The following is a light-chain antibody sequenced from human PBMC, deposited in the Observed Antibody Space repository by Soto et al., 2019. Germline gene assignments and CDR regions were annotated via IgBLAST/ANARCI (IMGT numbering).Light chain of an antibody. V-gene: IGKV3-20*01. J-gene: IGKJ1*01. CDR1: QSVRSTD. CDR3: QQSVSSPKT. Sequence: EIVLTQSPGTLSLSPGERATLSCRASQSVRSTDLAWYQQKPGQAPRLLIYGASSRATGIPDRFRVSGFETDFPQTISRLEPEDFVVYYCQQSVSSPKTFGHGP. CDR2: GAS.